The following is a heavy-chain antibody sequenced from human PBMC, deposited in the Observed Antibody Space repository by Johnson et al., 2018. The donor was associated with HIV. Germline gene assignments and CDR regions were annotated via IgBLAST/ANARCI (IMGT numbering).Heavy chain of an antibody. V-gene: IGHV3-20*03. D-gene: IGHD3-3*01. CDR2: INWNGGST. Sequence: VQLVESGGGVVRPGGSLRLSYAASGFTFDDYGMSWVRQAPGKGLEWVSGINWNGGSTGYADSVKGRFTISRDNAKNSLYLQMNSLRAEDTALYYCARDRGVFWNNDYKGDAFDIWGQGTMVTVSS. J-gene: IGHJ3*02. CDR1: GFTFDDYG. CDR3: ARDRGVFWNNDYKGDAFDI.